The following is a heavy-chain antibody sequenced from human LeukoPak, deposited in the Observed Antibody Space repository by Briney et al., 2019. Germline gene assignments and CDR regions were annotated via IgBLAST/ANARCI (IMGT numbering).Heavy chain of an antibody. CDR3: ARAGVPGQQPSRWWFDP. J-gene: IGHJ5*02. Sequence: SQTLSLTCAISGDSVSSNSAAWNWIRQSPSRGLEWLGRTYCRSKWYNDYAVSVKSRITINPDTSKNQFSLQLNSVAPEDTAVYYCARAGVPGQQPSRWWFDPWGQGTLVTVSS. V-gene: IGHV6-1*01. CDR1: GDSVSSNSAA. D-gene: IGHD6-13*01. CDR2: TYCRSKWYN.